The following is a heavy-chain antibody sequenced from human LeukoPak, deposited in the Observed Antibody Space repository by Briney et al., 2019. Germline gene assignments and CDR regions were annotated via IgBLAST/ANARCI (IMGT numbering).Heavy chain of an antibody. J-gene: IGHJ6*02. D-gene: IGHD6-13*01. CDR3: ARHWSYIAAGGMDV. CDR1: GGSISSDY. Sequence: SETLSLTCTVSGGSISSDYWNWIRQPPGKGLEWIGYIHYSGSTNYNPSLKSRVTISVDTSKNQFSLMLNSVTAADTAVYYCARHWSYIAAGGMDVWGQGTTVTVSS. CDR2: IHYSGST. V-gene: IGHV4-59*08.